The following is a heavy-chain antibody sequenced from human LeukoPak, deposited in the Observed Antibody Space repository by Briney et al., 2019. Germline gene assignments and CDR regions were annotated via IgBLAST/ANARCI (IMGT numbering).Heavy chain of an antibody. D-gene: IGHD6-13*01. J-gene: IGHJ1*01. CDR1: GFTFTSSA. CDR3: AALRHSRSYQEYFQH. CDR2: IVVGSGNT. V-gene: IGHV1-58*02. Sequence: SVKVSCKASGFTFTSSAMQWVRQARGQRLEWIGWIVVGSGNTNYAQKFQERVTITRDMSTSTAYMELSSLRSEDTAVYYCAALRHSRSYQEYFQHWGQGTLVTVSS.